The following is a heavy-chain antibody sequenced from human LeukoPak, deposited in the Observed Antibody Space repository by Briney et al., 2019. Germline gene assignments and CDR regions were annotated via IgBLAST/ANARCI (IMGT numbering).Heavy chain of an antibody. CDR1: GFTFSTYA. CDR2: ISGSGGST. CDR3: ARGLWLAKYYFDY. Sequence: GGSLRLSCAASGFTFSTYAMSWVRQAPGKGLEWVSAISGSGGSTYYADSVKGRFTISRDNSKNTLYLQMNSLRAEDTAVYYCARGLWLAKYYFDYWGQGTLVTVSS. D-gene: IGHD6-19*01. J-gene: IGHJ4*02. V-gene: IGHV3-23*01.